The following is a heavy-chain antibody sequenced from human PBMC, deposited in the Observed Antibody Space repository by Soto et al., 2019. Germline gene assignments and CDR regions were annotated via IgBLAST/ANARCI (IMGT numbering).Heavy chain of an antibody. D-gene: IGHD6-19*01. CDR3: AKKGYGSRWDNYFYYAMDV. J-gene: IGHJ6*02. CDR2: ISYDGSNK. Sequence: GGSLRLSCAASGFTFSSYGMHWVRQAPGKGLEWVAVISYDGSNKYYADSVKGRFTISRDNSKNTLYLQMNSLRAEDTAVYYCAKKGYGSRWDNYFYYAMDVWGQGTTVTVSS. CDR1: GFTFSSYG. V-gene: IGHV3-30*18.